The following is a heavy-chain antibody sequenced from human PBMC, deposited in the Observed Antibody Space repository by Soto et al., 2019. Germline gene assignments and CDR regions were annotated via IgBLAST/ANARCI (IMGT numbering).Heavy chain of an antibody. CDR1: GFTFSQYA. V-gene: IGHV3-30-3*01. D-gene: IGHD6-6*01. Sequence: GGSLRLSCAASGFTFSQYALNWVRQAPGKGLEWVAVILYDGTIEHYADSVKGRFTVSRDNSKNTVYLQMDSLTPEDTGVYYWAREASIAALNWFDPWGQGTLVTVSS. J-gene: IGHJ5*02. CDR2: ILYDGTIE. CDR3: AREASIAALNWFDP.